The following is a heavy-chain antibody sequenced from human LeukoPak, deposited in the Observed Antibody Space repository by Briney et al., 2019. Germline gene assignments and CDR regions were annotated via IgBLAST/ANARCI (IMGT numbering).Heavy chain of an antibody. CDR1: GGSISSYY. V-gene: IGHV4-4*07. J-gene: IGHJ6*03. Sequence: SETLSLTCTVSGGSISSYYWSWIRQPAGKGLEWIGRIYTSGSTIYNPSLKSRVTMSVDTSKNQFSLKLSSVTAADTAVYYCARDTGYQDIVVVPAAINYYYYYMDVWGKGTTVTVSS. CDR2: IYTSGST. D-gene: IGHD2-2*01. CDR3: ARDTGYQDIVVVPAAINYYYYYMDV.